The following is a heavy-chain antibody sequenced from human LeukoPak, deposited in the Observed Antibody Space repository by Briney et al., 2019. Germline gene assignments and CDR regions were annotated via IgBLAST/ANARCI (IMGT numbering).Heavy chain of an antibody. Sequence: ASVKVSCKASGYTFTGYYMHWVRQAPGQGLEWMGRINPNSGGTNYAQKLQGRVTMTTDTSTSTAYMDLRSLRSDDTAVYYCARGGYCSTTSCYFRTATFDYWGRGTLVTVSS. CDR2: INPNSGGT. CDR3: ARGGYCSTTSCYFRTATFDY. V-gene: IGHV1-2*06. J-gene: IGHJ4*02. CDR1: GYTFTGYY. D-gene: IGHD2-2*03.